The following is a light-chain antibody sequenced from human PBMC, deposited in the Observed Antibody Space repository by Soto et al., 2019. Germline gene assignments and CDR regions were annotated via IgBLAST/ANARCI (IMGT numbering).Light chain of an antibody. CDR1: QSISSW. Sequence: DIQMTQSPSTLSASVGDRVTITCRASQSISSWLAWYQQKPGKAPKLLIYKASSLESGVPSRFSGSGSGTEFPLTISSLQPDYFASYYCQHYNSLWTFGQGTKVEIK. J-gene: IGKJ1*01. V-gene: IGKV1-5*03. CDR2: KAS. CDR3: QHYNSLWT.